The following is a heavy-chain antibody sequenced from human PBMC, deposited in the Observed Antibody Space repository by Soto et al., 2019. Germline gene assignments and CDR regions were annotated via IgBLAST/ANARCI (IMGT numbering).Heavy chain of an antibody. D-gene: IGHD3-16*01. V-gene: IGHV3-23*01. CDR1: GFTFSSYA. CDR2: ISGSGGST. Sequence: GGSLRLSCAASGFTFSSYAMSWVRQAPGKGLGWVSAISGSGGSTYYADSVKGRFTISRDNSKNTLYLQMNSLRAEDTAVYYCAKDGGNDYVWGTPLHWGQGTLVTVSS. J-gene: IGHJ4*02. CDR3: AKDGGNDYVWGTPLH.